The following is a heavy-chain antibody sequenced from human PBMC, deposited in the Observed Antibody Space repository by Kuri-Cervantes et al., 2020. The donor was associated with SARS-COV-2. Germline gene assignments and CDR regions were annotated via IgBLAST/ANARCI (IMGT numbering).Heavy chain of an antibody. Sequence: SESLSLTCAVYGGSFSGYYWSRIRQPPGKGLEWIGEINHSGSTNYNPSLKSRVTISVDTSKNQSSLKLSSVTAADTAVYYCEGRWAYYDILEHDAFDIWGQGTMVTVSS. CDR1: GGSFSGYY. J-gene: IGHJ3*02. CDR2: INHSGST. D-gene: IGHD3-9*01. V-gene: IGHV4-34*01. CDR3: EGRWAYYDILEHDAFDI.